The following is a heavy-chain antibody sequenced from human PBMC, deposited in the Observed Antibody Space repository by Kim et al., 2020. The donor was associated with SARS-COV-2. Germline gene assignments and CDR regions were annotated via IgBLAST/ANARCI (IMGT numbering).Heavy chain of an antibody. D-gene: IGHD2-2*01. J-gene: IGHJ6*01. Sequence: GGSLRLSCAASGFTFDDYAMHWVRQAPGKGLEWVSGISWNSGSIGYADSVKGRFTISRDNAKNSLYLQMNSLRAEDTALYYCAKGCSSTSCYVDYYYYG. V-gene: IGHV3-9*01. CDR1: GFTFDDYA. CDR3: AKGCSSTSCYVDYYYYG. CDR2: ISWNSGSI.